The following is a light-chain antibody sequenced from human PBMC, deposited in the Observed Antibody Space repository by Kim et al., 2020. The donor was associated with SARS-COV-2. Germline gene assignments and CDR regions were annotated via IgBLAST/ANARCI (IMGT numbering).Light chain of an antibody. CDR1: SSNIGAGYD. CDR2: GST. CDR3: QSHDSTLSGYYV. Sequence: QSVLTQPPPVSGAPGQRVTISCTGSSSNIGAGYDVHWYQQLPGTAPRLLIYGSTNRPSGVPDRFSASKSGTSASLAITGLQTEDEADYYCQSHDSTLSGYYVFGTGTKVTVL. V-gene: IGLV1-40*01. J-gene: IGLJ1*01.